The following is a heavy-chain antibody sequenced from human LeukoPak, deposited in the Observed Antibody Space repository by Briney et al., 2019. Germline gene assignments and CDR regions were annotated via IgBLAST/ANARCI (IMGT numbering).Heavy chain of an antibody. CDR2: IIPILGIA. D-gene: IGHD1-26*01. V-gene: IGHV1-69*04. Sequence: GASVKVSCKASGGTFSSYAISWVRQAPGQGLEWMGRIIPILGIANYAQKFQGRVTITADKSTSTAYMELSSLRSEDTAVYYCARDFSWELPYFDYWGQGTLVTVSS. J-gene: IGHJ4*02. CDR3: ARDFSWELPYFDY. CDR1: GGTFSSYA.